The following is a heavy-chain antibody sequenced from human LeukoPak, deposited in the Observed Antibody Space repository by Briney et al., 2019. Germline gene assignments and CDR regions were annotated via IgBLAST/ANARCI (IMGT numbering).Heavy chain of an antibody. J-gene: IGHJ5*02. CDR2: ISSDGSNN. CDR3: ARDHLIGGYCSSTSCYT. Sequence: GRSLRLSCAASGFTFSSYGMHWVRQAPGKGLEWVAVISSDGSNNYYADSVKGRFTISRDNSKNTLYLQMNSLRAEDTTVYYCARDHLIGGYCSSTSCYTWGQGTLVTVSS. CDR1: GFTFSSYG. D-gene: IGHD2-2*02. V-gene: IGHV3-30*03.